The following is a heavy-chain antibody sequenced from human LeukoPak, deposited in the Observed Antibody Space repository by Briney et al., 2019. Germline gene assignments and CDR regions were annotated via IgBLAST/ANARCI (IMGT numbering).Heavy chain of an antibody. CDR2: INPNSGGT. V-gene: IGHV1-2*04. CDR1: GYTFTSYG. D-gene: IGHD6-19*01. J-gene: IGHJ4*02. CDR3: ARAPKGQWLAKYYFDY. Sequence: GASVKVSCKASGYTFTSYGLSWVRQAPGQGLEWMGWINPNSGGTNYAQKFQGWVTMTRDTSISTAYMELSRLRSDDTAVYYCARAPKGQWLAKYYFDYWGQGTLVTVSS.